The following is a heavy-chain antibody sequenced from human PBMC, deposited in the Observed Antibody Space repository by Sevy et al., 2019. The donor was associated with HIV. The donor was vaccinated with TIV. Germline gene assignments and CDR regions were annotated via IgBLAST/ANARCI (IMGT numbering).Heavy chain of an antibody. J-gene: IGHJ4*02. D-gene: IGHD2-15*01. CDR3: VRAVATNGSF. CDR2: INQMGSGT. V-gene: IGHV3-7*01. CDR1: GFSLNSFW. Sequence: GGSLRLSCAASGFSLNSFWMIWVRQTPGRGLGWVANINQMGSGTYYVDSVKGRFTISRDNSRNLLYLQMTSLRVEDTALYYCVRAVATNGSFWGQGTLVTVSS.